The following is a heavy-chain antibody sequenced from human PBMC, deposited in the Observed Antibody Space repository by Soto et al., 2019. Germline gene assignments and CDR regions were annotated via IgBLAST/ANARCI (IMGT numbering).Heavy chain of an antibody. D-gene: IGHD3-9*01. CDR1: GFTFSSYA. CDR2: ISGSGGST. Sequence: GGSLRLSCAASGFTFSSYAMSWVRQAPGKGLEWVSAISGSGGSTYYADSVKGRFTISRDNSKNTLYLQMDSLRAEDTAVYYCAKTLRYFEWLLSGDYFDYWGQGTLVTVSS. J-gene: IGHJ4*02. CDR3: AKTLRYFEWLLSGDYFDY. V-gene: IGHV3-23*01.